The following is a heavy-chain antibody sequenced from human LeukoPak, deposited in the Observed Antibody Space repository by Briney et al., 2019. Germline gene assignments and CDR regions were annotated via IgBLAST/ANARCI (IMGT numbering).Heavy chain of an antibody. J-gene: IGHJ6*03. V-gene: IGHV3-48*03. CDR2: ISSSGSTI. CDR3: AKDSWWLPPLDYYYYYMDV. D-gene: IGHD5-12*01. Sequence: GGSLRLSCAASGFTFSSYEMNWVRQAPGKGLEWVSYISSSGSTIYYADPVKGRFTISRDNAKNTLHLQMNSLRAEDTAVYYCAKDSWWLPPLDYYYYYMDVWGKGTTVTISS. CDR1: GFTFSSYE.